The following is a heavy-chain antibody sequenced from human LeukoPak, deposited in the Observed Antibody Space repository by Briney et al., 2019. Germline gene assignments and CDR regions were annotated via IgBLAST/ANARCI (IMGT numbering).Heavy chain of an antibody. J-gene: IGHJ4*02. CDR1: GGSFSGYY. Sequence: PSETLSLTCAVYGGSFSGYYWSWIRQPPGKGLEWIGEINHSGSTNYNPSLKSRVAISVDTSKNQFSLKLSSVTAADTAVYYCARGQSYYYGSGSYLGYWGQGTLVTVSS. CDR2: INHSGST. CDR3: ARGQSYYYGSGSYLGY. D-gene: IGHD3-10*01. V-gene: IGHV4-34*01.